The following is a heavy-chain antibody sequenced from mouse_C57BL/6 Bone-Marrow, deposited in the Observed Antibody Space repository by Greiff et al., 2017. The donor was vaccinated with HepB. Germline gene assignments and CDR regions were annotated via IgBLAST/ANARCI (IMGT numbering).Heavy chain of an antibody. D-gene: IGHD1-1*01. CDR3: ARVVLRYYFDY. V-gene: IGHV5-4*03. CDR1: GFTFSSYA. CDR2: ISDGGSYT. J-gene: IGHJ2*01. Sequence: EVMLVESGGGLVKPGGSLKLSCAASGFTFSSYAMSWVRPTPEKRLEWVATISDGGSYTYYPANVKGRFTISRDNAKNNLYLQMSHLKSEDTAMYYCARVVLRYYFDYWGQGTTLTVSS.